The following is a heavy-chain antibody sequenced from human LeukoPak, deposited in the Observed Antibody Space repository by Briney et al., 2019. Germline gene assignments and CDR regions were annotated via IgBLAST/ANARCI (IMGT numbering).Heavy chain of an antibody. CDR3: AKETVEVPADDWFGP. V-gene: IGHV4-59*01. Sequence: SETLSLTCTISGGSINGDYWAWIRQTPGKGLEWIGYIHYTGRTSYNPSLKSRVAISADMSMNQFSLRLASVTAADTAVYYCAKETVEVPADDWFGPWGQGTPVTVSP. CDR2: IHYTGRT. D-gene: IGHD2-21*02. CDR1: GGSINGDY. J-gene: IGHJ5*02.